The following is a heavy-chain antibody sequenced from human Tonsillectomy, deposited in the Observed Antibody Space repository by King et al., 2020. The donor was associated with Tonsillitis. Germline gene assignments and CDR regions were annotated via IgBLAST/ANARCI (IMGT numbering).Heavy chain of an antibody. V-gene: IGHV3-23*04. CDR1: GFTFSSCA. CDR2: IIGSAGGT. J-gene: IGHJ4*02. CDR3: AKGWVEMDA. Sequence: VQLVESGGGLVQPGGSLRLSCAASGFTFSSCAMTWVRQAPGMRLDWVSAIIGSAGGTYYADSVKGRFTISRDNSKNTLYLQMNSLRAEDTAVYYCAKGWVEMDAWGQGTLVTVSS. D-gene: IGHD5-24*01.